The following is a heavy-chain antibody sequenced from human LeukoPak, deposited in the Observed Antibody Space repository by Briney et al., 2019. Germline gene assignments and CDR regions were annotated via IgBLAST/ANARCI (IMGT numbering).Heavy chain of an antibody. CDR1: GFTFSNYA. CDR3: AKDRGYCSGGSCYSRPNYFDY. V-gene: IGHV3-23*01. J-gene: IGHJ4*02. Sequence: GGSLRLSCVASGFTFSNYAMSWVRQAPGKGLGWVSAISGSGGGTYYADSVKGRFTISRDNSKNTLYLQMNSLRAEDTAVYYCAKDRGYCSGGSCYSRPNYFDYWGQGTLVTVSS. D-gene: IGHD2-15*01. CDR2: ISGSGGGT.